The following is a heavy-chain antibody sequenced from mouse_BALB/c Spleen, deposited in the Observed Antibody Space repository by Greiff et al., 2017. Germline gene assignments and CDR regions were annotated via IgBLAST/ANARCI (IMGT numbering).Heavy chain of an antibody. D-gene: IGHD1-1*01. J-gene: IGHJ4*01. CDR1: GYAFTNYL. CDR3: ACVYYGSSARAMDY. V-gene: IGHV1-54*03. Sequence: VQLQQSGAELVRPGTSVKVSCTASGYAFTNYLIEWVKQRPGQGLEWIGVINPGSGGTNYNAKFKRKATLTADKSSSTAYMQLSSLTSDDSAVYLCACVYYGSSARAMDYWGQGTSVTVSS. CDR2: INPGSGGT.